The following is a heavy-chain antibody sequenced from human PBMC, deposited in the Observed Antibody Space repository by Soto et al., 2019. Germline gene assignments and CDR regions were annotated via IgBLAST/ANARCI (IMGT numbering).Heavy chain of an antibody. Sequence: GGSLRLSCAASGFTFSDYYMSWIRQAPGKGLVWVSYISSCGSTIYYADSVKGRFTISRDNAKNSLYLQMNSLRAEDTAVYYCARAGQAGSYDYYYYMDVWGKGTTVTVSS. V-gene: IGHV3-11*01. CDR3: ARAGQAGSYDYYYYMDV. J-gene: IGHJ6*03. D-gene: IGHD3-10*01. CDR1: GFTFSDYY. CDR2: ISSCGSTI.